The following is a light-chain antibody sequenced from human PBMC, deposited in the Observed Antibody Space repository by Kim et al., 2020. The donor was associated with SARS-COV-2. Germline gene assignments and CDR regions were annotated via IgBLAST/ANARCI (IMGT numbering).Light chain of an antibody. CDR1: SSNIGSNT. CDR3: AAWDDSLNGWV. CDR2: SNN. V-gene: IGLV1-44*01. J-gene: IGLJ3*02. Sequence: QSVLTQPPSASGTPGQRVTIPCSGSSSNIGSNTVNWYQQLPGTAPKLLIYSNNQRPSGVPDRFSGSKSGTSASLAISGLQSEDGADYYCAAWDDSLNGWVFGGGTQLTVL.